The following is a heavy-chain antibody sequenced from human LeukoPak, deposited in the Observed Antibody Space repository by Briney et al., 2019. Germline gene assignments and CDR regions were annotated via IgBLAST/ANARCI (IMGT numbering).Heavy chain of an antibody. CDR3: ARGWEYYYDSSGYVDY. J-gene: IGHJ4*02. Sequence: PGGSLRLSCAASGFTFNAYSFNWIRQAPGKGLEWISYISTGGDIIYYADSVKGRFTISRDNAKKSLYLQMNSLRAEDTAVYYCARGWEYYYDSSGYVDYWGQGTLVTVSS. CDR2: ISTGGDII. CDR1: GFTFNAYS. V-gene: IGHV3-48*01. D-gene: IGHD3-22*01.